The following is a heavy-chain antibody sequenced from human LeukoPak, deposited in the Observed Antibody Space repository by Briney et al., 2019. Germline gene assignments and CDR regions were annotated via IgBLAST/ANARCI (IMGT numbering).Heavy chain of an antibody. CDR3: AREEGGVCFDY. CDR1: GFTFSSYA. V-gene: IGHV3-30-3*01. Sequence: PGGSLRLSCAASGFTFSSYAMHWVRQAPGKGLEWVAVISYDGSNKYYADSVKGRFTISRDNSKNTLYLQMNSLRAEDTAVYYCAREEGGVCFDYWGQGTLVTVSS. J-gene: IGHJ4*02. CDR2: ISYDGSNK. D-gene: IGHD3-16*01.